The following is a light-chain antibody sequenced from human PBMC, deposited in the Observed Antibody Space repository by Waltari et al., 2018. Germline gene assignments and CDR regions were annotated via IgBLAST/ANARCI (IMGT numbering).Light chain of an antibody. J-gene: IGKJ4*01. CDR3: QQYNRWPPLT. Sequence: EVLMPQSPATLSVSPGERVTLSCRASQNIHDNLAWYQQKPGQAPRLLIYGASTRATDIPARFRGSGSGTEFTLTINSLQSEDLGIYYCQQYNRWPPLTFGGRTKVEIK. V-gene: IGKV3-15*01. CDR1: QNIHDN. CDR2: GAS.